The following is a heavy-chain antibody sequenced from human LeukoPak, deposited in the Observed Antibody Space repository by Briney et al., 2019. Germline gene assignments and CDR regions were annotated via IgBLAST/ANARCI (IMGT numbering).Heavy chain of an antibody. D-gene: IGHD3-10*01. CDR2: ISGSGSNT. CDR3: AKARSGNYYSRSDY. V-gene: IGHV3-23*01. CDR1: GFTFSSCG. Sequence: GGSLRLSCAASGFTFSSCGMTWVRQAPGKGLEWVSSISGSGSNTYYADSVKGRFTISRDNSKNTLYLQMNSLRAEDTAVYYCAKARSGNYYSRSDYWGQGTPVTVSS. J-gene: IGHJ4*02.